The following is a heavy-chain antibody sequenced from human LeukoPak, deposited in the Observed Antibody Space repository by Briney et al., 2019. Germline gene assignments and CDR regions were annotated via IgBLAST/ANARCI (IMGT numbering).Heavy chain of an antibody. CDR3: ARDLGPYYYDSSGNYYFDY. Sequence: ASVKVSCKASGYTFTSYYMHWVRQAPGQGLEWMGLINPSGGSTSYAQKFQGRVTMTRDTSTSTVYMELSSLRSEDTAVYYCARDLGPYYYDSSGNYYFDYWGQGTLVTVSS. V-gene: IGHV1-46*01. D-gene: IGHD3-22*01. CDR1: GYTFTSYY. CDR2: INPSGGST. J-gene: IGHJ4*02.